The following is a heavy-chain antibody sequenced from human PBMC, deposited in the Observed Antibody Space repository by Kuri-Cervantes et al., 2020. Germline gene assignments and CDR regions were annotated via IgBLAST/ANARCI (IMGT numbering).Heavy chain of an antibody. CDR1: GGSISNCY. CDR3: ARDGRCSGGSCYSP. J-gene: IGHJ5*02. V-gene: IGHV4-4*07. CDR2: IYTSGST. D-gene: IGHD2-15*01. Sequence: GSLRLSCTVSGGSISNCYWSWIRQPAGKGLEWIGRIYTSGSTNYNPSLKSRDTMSVDTSKNQFSLKLSSVTAADTAVYYCARDGRCSGGSCYSPWGQGTLVTVSS.